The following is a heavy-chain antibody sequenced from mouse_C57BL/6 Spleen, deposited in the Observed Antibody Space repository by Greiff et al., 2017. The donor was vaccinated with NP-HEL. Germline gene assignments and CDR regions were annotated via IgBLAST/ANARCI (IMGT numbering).Heavy chain of an antibody. CDR2: INPNYGTT. CDR3: ARGGDGFDWDFDV. J-gene: IGHJ1*03. CDR1: GYSFTDYN. V-gene: IGHV1-39*01. D-gene: IGHD2-3*01. Sequence: EVQVVESGPELVKPGASVKISCKASGYSFTDYNMNWVKQSNGKSLEWIGVINPNYGTTSYNQKFKGKATLTVDQSSSTAYLQLHSLTSEESAVDYCARGGDGFDWDFDVWGTGTTVTVSS.